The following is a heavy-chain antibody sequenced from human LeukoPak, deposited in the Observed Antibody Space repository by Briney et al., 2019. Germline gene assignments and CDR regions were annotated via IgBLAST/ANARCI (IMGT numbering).Heavy chain of an antibody. V-gene: IGHV4-38-2*02. CDR2: IYHSGST. J-gene: IGHJ4*02. CDR1: GYSISSGFY. CDR3: ARRGYYYGSGSYYTAYYFDY. D-gene: IGHD3-10*01. Sequence: SETLSLTCTVSGYSISSGFYWGWIRQPPGKGLECIGSIYHSGSTYYNPSLKSRVTISVDTSKNQFSLKLSSVTAADTAVYYCARRGYYYGSGSYYTAYYFDYWGQGTLVTVSS.